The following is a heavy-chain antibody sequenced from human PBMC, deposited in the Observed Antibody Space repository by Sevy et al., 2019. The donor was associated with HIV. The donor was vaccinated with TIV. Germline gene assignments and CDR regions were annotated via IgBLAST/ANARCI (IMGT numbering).Heavy chain of an antibody. CDR2: ISGSSSHP. V-gene: IGHV3-11*06. D-gene: IGHD2-21*01. J-gene: IGHJ4*02. CDR3: ARNFFDRGDDYYYFDY. Sequence: GGSLRLSCAASGFTFSDYYMSWIRQAPGRGLEWVSYISGSSSHPNYADSVNGRFTISRDNAKNSLYLKMSSLRAEDTAVYYCARNFFDRGDDYYYFDYWGQGTLVTVSS. CDR1: GFTFSDYY.